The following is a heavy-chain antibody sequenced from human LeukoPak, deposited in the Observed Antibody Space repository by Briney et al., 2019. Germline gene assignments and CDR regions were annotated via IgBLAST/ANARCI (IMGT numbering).Heavy chain of an antibody. CDR3: ARALQDYYYGMDV. D-gene: IGHD5-24*01. Sequence: SETLSLTCTVSGDSISGYYLSWIRQPPGKGLEWIGYIYYSGRTNYNPSLKSRVTISEDTSKNHFSLRLRSVTAADTAVYYCARALQDYYYGMDVWGQGTTVTVSS. CDR2: IYYSGRT. CDR1: GDSISGYY. V-gene: IGHV4-59*08. J-gene: IGHJ6*02.